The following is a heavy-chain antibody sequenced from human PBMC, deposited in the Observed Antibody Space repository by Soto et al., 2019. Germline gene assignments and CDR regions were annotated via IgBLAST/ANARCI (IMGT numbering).Heavy chain of an antibody. CDR3: AKDQGGSYSWGRSAYYYYGMDV. CDR2: ISYDGSNK. D-gene: IGHD1-26*01. V-gene: IGHV3-30*18. J-gene: IGHJ6*02. Sequence: GGSLRLSCAASGFTFSSYGMHWVRQAPGKGLEWVAVISYDGSNKYYADPVKGRFTISRDNSKNTLYLQMNSLRAEDTAVYYCAKDQGGSYSWGRSAYYYYGMDVWGQGTTVTVSS. CDR1: GFTFSSYG.